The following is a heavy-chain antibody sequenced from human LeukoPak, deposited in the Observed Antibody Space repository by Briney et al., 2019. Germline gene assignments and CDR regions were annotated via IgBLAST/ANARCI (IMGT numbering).Heavy chain of an antibody. V-gene: IGHV4-39*01. Sequence: PSETLSLTCTVSGGSISSSSHYWGWIRQPPGKGLEWIASIHYSGGSNYNPSLKSRVTISVDTSKNQVSLKVRSVTAADTAVYYCAKHESLIAFDIWGQGTMATVSS. CDR3: AKHESLIAFDI. CDR1: GGSISSSSHY. CDR2: IHYSGGS. J-gene: IGHJ3*02.